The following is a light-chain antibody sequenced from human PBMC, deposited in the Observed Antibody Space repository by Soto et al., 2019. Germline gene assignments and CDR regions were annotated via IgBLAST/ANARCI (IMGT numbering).Light chain of an antibody. CDR3: QQYNEFQYI. CDR2: KAT. CDR1: QTISSR. Sequence: DIQMTQSPSSLSASVGDRVTITCRASQTISSRLAWYQQKPGQAPKLLIYKATYLQTRVASRFSGSGSGTEFSLTISSLQPDDFAVYYCQQYNEFQYIFGQGTRLDI. J-gene: IGKJ2*01. V-gene: IGKV1-5*03.